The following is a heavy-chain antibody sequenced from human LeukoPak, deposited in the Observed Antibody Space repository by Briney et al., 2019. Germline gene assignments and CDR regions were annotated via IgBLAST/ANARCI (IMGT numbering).Heavy chain of an antibody. CDR3: ARDWGYCSSTSCHANPDYFDPSFDY. V-gene: IGHV3-21*01. D-gene: IGHD2-2*01. J-gene: IGHJ4*02. CDR1: GFTFSSYS. CDR2: ISSSSSYI. Sequence: GGSLRLSCAASGFTFSSYSMNWVRQAPGKGLEWVSSISSSSSYIYYADSVKGRFTISRDSAKNSLYLQMNSLRAEDTAVYYCARDWGYCSSTSCHANPDYFDPSFDYWGQGTLVTVSS.